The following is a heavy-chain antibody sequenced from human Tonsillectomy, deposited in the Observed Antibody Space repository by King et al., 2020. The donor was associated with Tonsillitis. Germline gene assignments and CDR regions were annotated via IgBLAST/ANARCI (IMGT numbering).Heavy chain of an antibody. Sequence: LQLQESGPGLVKPSETLSLTCTVSGGSISSSSYYWGWIRQPPGKGLEWIGSIYYSGSTYYNPSLKSRVTTSVDTSKNQFSLKLSSVTAADTAVYYCARPLYSSGGVAFDYWGQGTLVTVSS. J-gene: IGHJ4*02. CDR2: IYYSGST. CDR1: GGSISSSSYY. V-gene: IGHV4-39*01. CDR3: ARPLYSSGGVAFDY. D-gene: IGHD6-19*01.